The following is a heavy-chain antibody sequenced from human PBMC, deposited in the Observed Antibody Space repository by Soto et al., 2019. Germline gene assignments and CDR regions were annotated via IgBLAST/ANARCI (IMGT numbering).Heavy chain of an antibody. D-gene: IGHD4-4*01. CDR3: ASHPSSNRDDYVMDV. CDR1: GGTFSSYA. CDR2: IIPIFGTA. Sequence: QVQLVQSGAEVKKPGSSVKVSCKASGGTFSSYAISWVRQAPGQGLEWMGGIIPIFGTANYAQKFQSRVTITADESTRTAYMELSSLRSEDTAVYYCASHPSSNRDDYVMDVWGQGTTVTVSS. J-gene: IGHJ6*02. V-gene: IGHV1-69*12.